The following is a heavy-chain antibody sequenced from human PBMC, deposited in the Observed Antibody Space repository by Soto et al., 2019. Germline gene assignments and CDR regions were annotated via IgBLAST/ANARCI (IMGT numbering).Heavy chain of an antibody. J-gene: IGHJ5*02. D-gene: IGHD3-10*01. V-gene: IGHV4-34*01. CDR2: INHSGST. Sequence: SETLSLTCAVYGGSFSGYYWSWIRQPPGKGLEWIGEINHSGSTNYNPSLKSRVTISVDTSKNQFSLKLSSVTAADTAVYYCARERRITMVRGVIMAWFDPWGQGTLVTVSS. CDR3: ARERRITMVRGVIMAWFDP. CDR1: GGSFSGYY.